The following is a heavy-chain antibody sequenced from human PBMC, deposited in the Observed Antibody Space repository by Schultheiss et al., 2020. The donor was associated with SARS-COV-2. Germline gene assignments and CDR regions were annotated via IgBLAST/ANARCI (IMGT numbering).Heavy chain of an antibody. CDR3: AREDCSGGSCYSRIYYYYGMDV. CDR1: GFTFSSYA. D-gene: IGHD2-15*01. V-gene: IGHV3-21*01. CDR2: ISSSSTYI. J-gene: IGHJ6*02. Sequence: GGSLRLSCAASGFTFSSYAMSWVRQAPGKGLEWVSSISSSSTYIYYADSVKGRFTISRDNAKNSLYLQMNSLRAEDTAVYYCAREDCSGGSCYSRIYYYYGMDVWGQGTTVTVSS.